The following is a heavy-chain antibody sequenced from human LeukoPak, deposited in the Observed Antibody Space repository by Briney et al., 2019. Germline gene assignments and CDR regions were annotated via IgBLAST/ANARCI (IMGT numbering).Heavy chain of an antibody. CDR2: ISAYNGNT. J-gene: IGHJ6*01. CDR3: ARDFFVALTPCDV. Sequence: ASVSVSCKASGYTFTIYGISWVRQAPGQGLEWVGWISAYNGNTNYAQKLQGRVTMTTDTSTSTAYMELRSLRSDDTAVYYCARDFFVALTPCDVWGQGTTVTVSS. V-gene: IGHV1-18*01. D-gene: IGHD7-27*01. CDR1: GYTFTIYG.